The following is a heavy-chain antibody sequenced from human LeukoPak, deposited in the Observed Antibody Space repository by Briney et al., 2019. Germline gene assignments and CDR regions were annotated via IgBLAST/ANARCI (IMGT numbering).Heavy chain of an antibody. J-gene: IGHJ3*02. D-gene: IGHD3-3*01. Sequence: PSETLSLTCTVSGGSISSHYWSWIRQPPGKGLEWIGYIYYSGSTNYNTSLKSRVTISVDTSKNQFSLKLSSVTAADTAVYYCARLATYYDFWSGSSDGAFDIWGQGTMVTVSS. CDR3: ARLATYYDFWSGSSDGAFDI. CDR1: GGSISSHY. V-gene: IGHV4-59*11. CDR2: IYYSGST.